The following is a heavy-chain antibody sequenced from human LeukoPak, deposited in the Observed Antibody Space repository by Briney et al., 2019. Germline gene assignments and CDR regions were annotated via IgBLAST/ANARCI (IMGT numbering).Heavy chain of an antibody. CDR2: INHSGST. V-gene: IGHV4-34*01. CDR3: ARGSMVRGVIIVPPFDY. J-gene: IGHJ4*02. Sequence: SETLSRNCAVYGGSCSGYYWSRIRQPPGKGLEWIGEINHSGSTNYNPSLKSRVTISVDTSKNQFSLKLSSVTAADTAVYYCARGSMVRGVIIVPPFDYWGQGTLVTVSS. D-gene: IGHD3-10*01. CDR1: GGSCSGYY.